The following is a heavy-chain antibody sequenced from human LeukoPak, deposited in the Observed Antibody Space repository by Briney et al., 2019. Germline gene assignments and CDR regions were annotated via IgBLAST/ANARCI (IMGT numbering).Heavy chain of an antibody. Sequence: PSETLSLTCTVSGGSICFYYWSWMRQPAGKGLEWIGRIYASGSTSYNPSLKSRVTMSVDTSKNQLSLKLTSVTVADTAVYYCARASVGAPDDWGQGTLVTVSS. CDR2: IYASGST. CDR3: ARASVGAPDD. J-gene: IGHJ4*02. CDR1: GGSICFYY. V-gene: IGHV4-4*07. D-gene: IGHD1-26*01.